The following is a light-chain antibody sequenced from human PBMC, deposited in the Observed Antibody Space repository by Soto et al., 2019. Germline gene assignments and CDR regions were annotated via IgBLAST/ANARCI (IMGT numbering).Light chain of an antibody. CDR2: DVS. CDR3: QQRSNWPRT. V-gene: IGKV3-11*01. Sequence: EIVLTQSPATLSLSPGDTATLSCRASQSVSSYLAWYQQKPGQAPRLLIYDVSNRATGIPARFSGSGSGTDFTLTTGSLEPEDFAVYYCQQRSNWPRTFGQGTKVEIK. CDR1: QSVSSY. J-gene: IGKJ2*01.